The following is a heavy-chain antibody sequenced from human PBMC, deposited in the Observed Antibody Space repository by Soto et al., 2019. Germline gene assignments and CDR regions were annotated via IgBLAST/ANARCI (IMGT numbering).Heavy chain of an antibody. CDR2: ISYDGSNK. CDR3: AREELTNYYFDY. J-gene: IGHJ4*02. D-gene: IGHD1-7*01. Sequence: AGSLILSCAGSGFTFSSYAMHWVRQAPGKGLEWVAVISYDGSNKYYADSVKGRFTISRDNSKNTLYLQMNSLRAEDTAVYYCAREELTNYYFDYWGQGTLVTVSS. CDR1: GFTFSSYA. V-gene: IGHV3-30-3*01.